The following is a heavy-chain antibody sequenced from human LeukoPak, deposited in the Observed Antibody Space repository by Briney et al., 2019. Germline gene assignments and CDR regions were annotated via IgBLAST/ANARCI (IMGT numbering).Heavy chain of an antibody. CDR3: ARMRREQWVASLNYFDY. V-gene: IGHV4-39*01. D-gene: IGHD6-19*01. Sequence: ASETLSLTCTVSGGSISSYYWGWVRQPPGKGPEWIGSVYFGGITSYNPSLRSRATISLDTSKNQFSLNLTSVTASDTALYYCARMRREQWVASLNYFDYWGQGTQVTVSS. J-gene: IGHJ4*02. CDR2: VYFGGIT. CDR1: GGSISSYY.